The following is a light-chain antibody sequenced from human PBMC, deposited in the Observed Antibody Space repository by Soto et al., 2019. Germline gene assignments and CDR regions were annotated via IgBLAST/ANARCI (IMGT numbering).Light chain of an antibody. CDR1: QGISSS. CDR3: QQYYSYPRT. Sequence: AIRMTQSPSSFSASTGDRVAITCRASQGISSSLAWYQQKQGTAPKLLIYAASTLQSGVPSRFSGSGSGTDFTLTISCLQSEDFATYCCQQYYSYPRTFGQGTKLEIK. J-gene: IGKJ2*01. CDR2: AAS. V-gene: IGKV1-8*01.